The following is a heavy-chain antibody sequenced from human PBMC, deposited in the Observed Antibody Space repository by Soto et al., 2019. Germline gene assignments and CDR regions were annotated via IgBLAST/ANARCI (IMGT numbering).Heavy chain of an antibody. Sequence: QAQLVESGGGVVQTGRSQRLSCAASGFAFSSYGRHWVRQAPGTGLEWVAVISYDGSLQHYADSVKGRFTISRDNSKNMVLLQMSSLRAEDTAVYYCVSDRGYGHASVPYSWGQGTLVSVSS. CDR2: ISYDGSLQ. J-gene: IGHJ4*02. CDR3: VSDRGYGHASVPYS. V-gene: IGHV3-30*03. CDR1: GFAFSSYG. D-gene: IGHD5-18*01.